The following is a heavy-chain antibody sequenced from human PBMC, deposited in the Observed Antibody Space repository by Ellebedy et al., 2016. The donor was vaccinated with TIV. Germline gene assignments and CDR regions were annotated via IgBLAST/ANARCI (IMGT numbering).Heavy chain of an antibody. V-gene: IGHV4-59*12. Sequence: SETRSLTCTVSGGSINTYYWSWIRQPPGKGLQYIGYVHYTGSTNYNPSLKSRVTLSVDSFKNQFSLKLHSVTAADTSVYYCARDSKKGWAFDIWGQGSLVTASS. J-gene: IGHJ4*02. D-gene: IGHD3-9*01. CDR1: GGSINTYY. CDR3: ARDSKKGWAFDI. CDR2: VHYTGST.